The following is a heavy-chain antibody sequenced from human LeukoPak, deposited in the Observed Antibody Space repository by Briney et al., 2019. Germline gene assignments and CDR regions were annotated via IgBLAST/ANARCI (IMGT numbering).Heavy chain of an antibody. CDR1: GFTFGSYW. Sequence: GGSLRLSCAASGFTFGSYWMHWVRQAPGKGLVWVSRINSDGSSTSYADSVKGRFTISRDNAKNTLYLQMNSLRAEDTAVYYCAKGRVAGEYFQHWGQGTLVTVSS. J-gene: IGHJ1*01. V-gene: IGHV3-74*01. CDR2: INSDGSST. CDR3: AKGRVAGEYFQH. D-gene: IGHD6-19*01.